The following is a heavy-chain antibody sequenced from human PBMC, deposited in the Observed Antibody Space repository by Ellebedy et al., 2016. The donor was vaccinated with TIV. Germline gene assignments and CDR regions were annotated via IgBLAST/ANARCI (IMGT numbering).Heavy chain of an antibody. Sequence: GESLKISXAASGVTVSNNYMTWVRQAPGKGLELVSLIYSGGSTYYADSVKGRFTISRDTSKNTLYLQMNSLRAEDTAVYYCAKDRGDGLRNDAFDIWGQGTMVTVSS. D-gene: IGHD3-10*01. V-gene: IGHV3-53*05. CDR3: AKDRGDGLRNDAFDI. CDR2: IYSGGST. CDR1: GVTVSNNY. J-gene: IGHJ3*02.